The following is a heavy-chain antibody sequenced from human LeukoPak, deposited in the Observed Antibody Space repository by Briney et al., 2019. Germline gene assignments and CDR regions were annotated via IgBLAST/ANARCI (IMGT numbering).Heavy chain of an antibody. D-gene: IGHD3-22*01. Sequence: ASVKVSCKASGYSFVLYGISWVRQAPGQGPEWMGWISTYNGNTKYAEKFQGRVTMTTDTSTSTAYMELRSLRSDDTAVYYCAREPYRNIDYYDSSGFSNWFDPWGQGTLVTVSS. CDR3: AREPYRNIDYYDSSGFSNWFDP. J-gene: IGHJ5*02. CDR1: GYSFVLYG. CDR2: ISTYNGNT. V-gene: IGHV1-18*01.